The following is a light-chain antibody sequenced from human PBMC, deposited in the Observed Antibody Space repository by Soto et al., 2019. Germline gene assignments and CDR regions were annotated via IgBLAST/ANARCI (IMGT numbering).Light chain of an antibody. J-gene: IGLJ3*02. Sequence: QSVLTQPPSVSGAPGQRVTISCTGSGSNIGAGYDVNWYQQLPGTAPKLLIYGNSNRPSGVPDRLSGSKSGTSASLAITGLQAGDEADYYCQSYDSSLSAWVFGGWTKVTVL. V-gene: IGLV1-40*01. CDR2: GNS. CDR3: QSYDSSLSAWV. CDR1: GSNIGAGYD.